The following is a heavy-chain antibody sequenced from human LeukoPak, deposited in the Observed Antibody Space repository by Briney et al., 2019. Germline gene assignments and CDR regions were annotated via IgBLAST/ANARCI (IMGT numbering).Heavy chain of an antibody. Sequence: SETLSLTCTVSGGSISSYYWSWIRQPAGKGLEWIGRIYTSGSTNYNPSLKSRVTMSVGTSKNQFSLKLSSVTAADTAVYYCAISYGSGSYFDYWGQGTLVTVSS. CDR1: GGSISSYY. CDR2: IYTSGST. J-gene: IGHJ4*02. D-gene: IGHD3-10*01. V-gene: IGHV4-4*07. CDR3: AISYGSGSYFDY.